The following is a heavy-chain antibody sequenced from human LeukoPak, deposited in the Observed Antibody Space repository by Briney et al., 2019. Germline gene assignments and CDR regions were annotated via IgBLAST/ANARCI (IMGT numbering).Heavy chain of an antibody. CDR2: IIPIFGTA. CDR1: GGTFSSYA. V-gene: IGHV1-69*01. D-gene: IGHD1-7*01. CDR3: AGTPPLRNYMDV. Sequence: SVEVSCKASGGTFSSYAISWVRQAPGQGLEWMGGIIPIFGTANYAQKFQGRVTITADESTSTAYMELSSLRSEDTAVYYCAGTPPLRNYMDVWGKGTTVTVSS. J-gene: IGHJ6*03.